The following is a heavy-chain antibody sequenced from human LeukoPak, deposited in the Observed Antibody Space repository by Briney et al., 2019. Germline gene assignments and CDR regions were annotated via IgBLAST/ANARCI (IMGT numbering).Heavy chain of an antibody. CDR1: GFTFSNYD. Sequence: GGSLRLSCAASGFTFSNYDMHWVRRPAGKGLEWVSAIGTVGDTYYLDSVKGRFTISRENAKNTLYLQMNSLRAEDTAVYYCARGQRMTLDAFDIWGQGTLVTVSS. CDR3: ARGQRMTLDAFDI. CDR2: IGTVGDT. J-gene: IGHJ3*02. V-gene: IGHV3-13*01. D-gene: IGHD2-15*01.